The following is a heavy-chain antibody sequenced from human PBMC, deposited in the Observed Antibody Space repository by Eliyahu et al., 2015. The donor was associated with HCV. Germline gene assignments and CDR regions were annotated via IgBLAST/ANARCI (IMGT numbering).Heavy chain of an antibody. Sequence: DEQLEESGGGLVKPGGSLTLSCAASGFTFSSYSMNWVRQAPGKGLEWVSSISSRSDYIYDADSVKGRFTISRDNAKNSLYLQMNSLRAEDTAVYYCARDGNAVAGTRYYSYYGMDVWGQGTTVTVSS. J-gene: IGHJ6*02. CDR3: ARDGNAVAGTRYYSYYGMDV. V-gene: IGHV3-21*01. D-gene: IGHD6-19*01. CDR1: GFTFSSYS. CDR2: ISSRSDYI.